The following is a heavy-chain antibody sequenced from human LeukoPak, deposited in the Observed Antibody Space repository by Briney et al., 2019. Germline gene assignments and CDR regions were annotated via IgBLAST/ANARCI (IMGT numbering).Heavy chain of an antibody. V-gene: IGHV1-69*05. J-gene: IGHJ4*02. CDR3: ARDRATVGRRFPDY. Sequence: EASVKVSCKASGGTFSSYAISWVRQAPGQGLEWMGGIIPIFGTANYAQKFQGRVTMTRDTSTSTVYMELSSLRSEDTAVYYCARDRATVGRRFPDYWGQGTLVTVSS. CDR1: GGTFSSYA. D-gene: IGHD1-14*01. CDR2: IIPIFGTA.